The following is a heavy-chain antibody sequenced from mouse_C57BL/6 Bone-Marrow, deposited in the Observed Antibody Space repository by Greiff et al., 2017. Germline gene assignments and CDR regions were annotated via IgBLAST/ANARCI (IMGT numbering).Heavy chain of an antibody. Sequence: EVMLVESGGDLVKPGGSLKLSCAASGFTFSSYGMSWVRQTPDKRLEWVATISSGGSYTYYPDSVRGRFTISRDNAKNTLYLQMSSLKSEDTAMYYCARAYYGSSPAWFAYWGQGTLVTVSA. CDR3: ARAYYGSSPAWFAY. J-gene: IGHJ3*01. CDR2: ISSGGSYT. V-gene: IGHV5-6*01. D-gene: IGHD1-1*01. CDR1: GFTFSSYG.